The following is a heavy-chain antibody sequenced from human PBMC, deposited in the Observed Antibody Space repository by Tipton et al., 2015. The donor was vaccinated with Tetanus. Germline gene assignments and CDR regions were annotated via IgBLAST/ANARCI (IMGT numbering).Heavy chain of an antibody. CDR3: ARLTGHSMDVVDYYYFGMDV. CDR1: GGSISGYY. V-gene: IGHV4-59*01. J-gene: IGHJ6*02. D-gene: IGHD2-21*01. CDR2: IYYRGET. Sequence: TLSLTCTVSGGSISGYYWTWMRQPPGKGLEWLGYIYYRGETNYNPSVSSRLTISLDTSKNQVSLRLTSVTAADTAVYFCARLTGHSMDVVDYYYFGMDVWGQGTKVTVSS.